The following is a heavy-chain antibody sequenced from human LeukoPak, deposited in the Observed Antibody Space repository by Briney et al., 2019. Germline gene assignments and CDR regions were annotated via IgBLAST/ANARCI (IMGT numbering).Heavy chain of an antibody. D-gene: IGHD3-22*01. Sequence: GGSLRLSCAASGFTFSSYGMSWVRQAPGKGLEWVANIKQDGSEKYYVDSVEGRFTISRDNAKNSLYLQMNSLRAEDTAVYYCAREVRRTYYYDSSGRYYFDYWGQGTLVTVSS. CDR3: AREVRRTYYYDSSGRYYFDY. J-gene: IGHJ4*02. V-gene: IGHV3-7*01. CDR2: IKQDGSEK. CDR1: GFTFSSYG.